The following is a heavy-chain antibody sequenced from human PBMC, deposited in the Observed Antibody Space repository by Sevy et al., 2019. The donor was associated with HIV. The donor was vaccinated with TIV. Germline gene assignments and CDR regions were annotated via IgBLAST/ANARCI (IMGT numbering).Heavy chain of an antibody. Sequence: ASVKVSCKASGYTFTSYGISWVRQAPGQGLEWMGWISAYNGNTNYAQKLQGRVTMTTDTSTSTAYMELRSLRSDDTAVYYCARDADYCGGDCYGNGMDVWGQGTTVTVSS. CDR2: ISAYNGNT. J-gene: IGHJ6*02. CDR1: GYTFTSYG. V-gene: IGHV1-18*01. CDR3: ARDADYCGGDCYGNGMDV. D-gene: IGHD2-21*02.